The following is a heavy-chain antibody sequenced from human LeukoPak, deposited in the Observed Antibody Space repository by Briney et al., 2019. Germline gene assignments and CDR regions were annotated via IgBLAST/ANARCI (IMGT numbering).Heavy chain of an antibody. D-gene: IGHD6-19*01. CDR1: GGSFSGYY. J-gene: IGHJ4*02. V-gene: IGHV4-34*01. Sequence: PSETLSLTCAVYGGSFSGYYWSWIRQPPGKGLEWIGEINHSGSTNYNPSLKSRVTISVDTSKNQFSLMLSSVTAADTAVYYCARRIIAVAGTDYFDYWGQGTLVTVSS. CDR3: ARRIIAVAGTDYFDY. CDR2: INHSGST.